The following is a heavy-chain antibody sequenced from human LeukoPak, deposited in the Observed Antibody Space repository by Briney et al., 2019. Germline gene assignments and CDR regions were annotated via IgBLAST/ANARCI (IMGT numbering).Heavy chain of an antibody. V-gene: IGHV5-10-1*01. D-gene: IGHD2-8*01. CDR3: ASVYAGDFDY. CDR1: GYXFSAYW. CDR2: IDPSDSHI. J-gene: IGHJ4*02. Sequence: GESLRISCHGSGYXFSAYWITWVRQMPGKGLEWMGRIDPSDSHINYSASFQGHVTISVDKSISTAYLQWGSLKASDTAMYYCASVYAGDFDYWGQGTLVTVSS.